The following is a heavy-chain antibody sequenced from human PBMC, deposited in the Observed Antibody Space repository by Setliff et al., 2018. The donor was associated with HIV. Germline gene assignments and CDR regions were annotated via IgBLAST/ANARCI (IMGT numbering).Heavy chain of an antibody. CDR3: ARRVIVLLWFGENTKDAFDI. V-gene: IGHV4-34*01. J-gene: IGHJ3*02. D-gene: IGHD3-10*01. CDR1: GGSFSGYY. CDR2: INHSGST. Sequence: PSETLSLTCAVYGGSFSGYYWSWIRQPPGKGLEWIGEINHSGSTNYNSSLKSRVTISVDTSKNQFSLKLSSVTAADTAVYYCARRVIVLLWFGENTKDAFDIWGQGTMVTVSS.